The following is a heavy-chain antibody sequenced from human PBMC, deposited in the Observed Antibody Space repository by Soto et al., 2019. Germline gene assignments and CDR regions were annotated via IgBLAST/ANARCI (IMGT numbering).Heavy chain of an antibody. D-gene: IGHD3-3*01. CDR3: ATDAQSGDYDFWSGYYYYYYYGMDV. CDR2: TYYRSKWYN. V-gene: IGHV6-1*01. Sequence: SQTLSLTCAISGDSVSSNSAAWNWIRHSPSRGLEWVGRTYYRSKWYNDYAVSVKSRITINPDTSKNQFSLQLNSVTPEDTAVYYCATDAQSGDYDFWSGYYYYYYYGMDVGGQGTTVTVSS. J-gene: IGHJ6*02. CDR1: GDSVSSNSAA.